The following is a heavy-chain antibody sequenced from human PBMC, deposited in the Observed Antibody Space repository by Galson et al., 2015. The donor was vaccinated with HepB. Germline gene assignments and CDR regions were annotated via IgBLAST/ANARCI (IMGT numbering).Heavy chain of an antibody. CDR3: ARDGEPNTYDILTGWKAGPDAFDI. CDR2: INPSGGST. Sequence: SVKVSCKASGYTFTSYYMHWVRQAPGQGLEWMGIINPSGGSTSYAQKLQGRVTITRDTSTSTVYMELSSLRSEDTAVYYCARDGEPNTYDILTGWKAGPDAFDIWGQGTMVTVSS. V-gene: IGHV1-46*04. J-gene: IGHJ3*02. CDR1: GYTFTSYY. D-gene: IGHD3-9*01.